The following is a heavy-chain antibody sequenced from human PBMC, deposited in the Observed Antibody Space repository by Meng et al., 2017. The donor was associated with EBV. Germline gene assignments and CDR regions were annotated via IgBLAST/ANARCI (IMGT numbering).Heavy chain of an antibody. D-gene: IGHD4-17*01. CDR1: GGILRSFA. CDR2: IIPLFHTT. Sequence: QVPLVPSGAEVKQPGSSVKVSCKTSGGILRSFAISWVRQAPGQGLEWMGGIIPLFHTTNYAQKFQGRLHIIADKSSATTYMELSSLRSEDTAIYYCASAEHYGDYVFEYWGQGTLVTVSS. J-gene: IGHJ4*02. CDR3: ASAEHYGDYVFEY. V-gene: IGHV1-69*06.